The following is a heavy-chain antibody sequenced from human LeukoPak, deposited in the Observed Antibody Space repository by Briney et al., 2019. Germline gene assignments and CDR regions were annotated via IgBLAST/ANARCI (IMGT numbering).Heavy chain of an antibody. V-gene: IGHV1-18*01. Sequence: ASVKVSCKASGYTFTSYGISWVRQAPGQGLEWMGWISAYNGNTNYAQKLQGRVTKTTDTSTSTAYMELRSLRSDDTAVYYCARDRLLRYFDWGDIWYFDYWGQGTLVTVSS. CDR2: ISAYNGNT. J-gene: IGHJ4*02. CDR1: GYTFTSYG. CDR3: ARDRLLRYFDWGDIWYFDY. D-gene: IGHD3-9*01.